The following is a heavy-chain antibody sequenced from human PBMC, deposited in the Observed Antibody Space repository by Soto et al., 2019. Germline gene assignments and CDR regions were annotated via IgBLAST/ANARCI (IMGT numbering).Heavy chain of an antibody. CDR3: TAAVFALEVDAFDI. CDR2: IVVGSGNT. V-gene: IGHV1-58*01. D-gene: IGHD3-10*01. CDR1: GFTFTSSA. Sequence: SVKVSCKASGFTFTSSAVQWVRQARGQSLEWIGWIVVGSGNTNYAQKFQERVTITRDMSTSTAYMELSSLRSEDTAVYYCTAAVFALEVDAFDIWGQGTMVTVSS. J-gene: IGHJ3*02.